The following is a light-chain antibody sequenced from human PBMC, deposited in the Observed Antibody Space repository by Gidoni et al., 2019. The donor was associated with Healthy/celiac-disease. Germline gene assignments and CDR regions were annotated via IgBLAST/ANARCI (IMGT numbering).Light chain of an antibody. Sequence: DIQLTQSPSFLSASVGDRVTITCRASQGIRSYLAWYQQKPGKAPKLLIYAASTLQSGVPSRFSGSGSGTEVTLTISSLQPEDFATYYCQQLKSYPPLTFGGGTKVEIK. V-gene: IGKV1-9*01. CDR2: AAS. J-gene: IGKJ4*01. CDR1: QGIRSY. CDR3: QQLKSYPPLT.